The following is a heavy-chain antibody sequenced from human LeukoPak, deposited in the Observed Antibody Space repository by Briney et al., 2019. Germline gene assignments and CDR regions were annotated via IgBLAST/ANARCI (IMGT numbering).Heavy chain of an antibody. V-gene: IGHV1-18*01. Sequence: ASVKFSCKASGYTFSSYGISWVRQATGQGLEWMGWISAYNGNTDYAQNLRGRLIMTTDTSTSTAYMELRSLRSDDTAVYYCARDSVDGSGTYYNDSPDYWGQGTLVTVSS. CDR2: ISAYNGNT. J-gene: IGHJ4*02. CDR3: ARDSVDGSGTYYNDSPDY. CDR1: GYTFSSYG. D-gene: IGHD3-10*01.